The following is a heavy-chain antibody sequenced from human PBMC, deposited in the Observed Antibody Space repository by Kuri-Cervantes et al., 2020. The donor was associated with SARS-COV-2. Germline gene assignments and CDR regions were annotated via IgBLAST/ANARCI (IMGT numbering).Heavy chain of an antibody. Sequence: SETLSLTCTVSGGSISSSSYYWGWIRQPPGKGLEWIGSIYYSGSTYYNPSLKSRVTISVDTSKNQFSLKLSSVTAADTAVYYCAREFIVPAAILDYWGQGTLVTVSS. CDR2: IYYSGST. CDR1: GGSISSSSYY. J-gene: IGHJ4*02. V-gene: IGHV4-39*02. D-gene: IGHD2-2*01. CDR3: AREFIVPAAILDY.